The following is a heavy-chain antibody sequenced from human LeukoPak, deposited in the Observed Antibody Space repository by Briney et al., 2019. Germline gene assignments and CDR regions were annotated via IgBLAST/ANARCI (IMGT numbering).Heavy chain of an antibody. V-gene: IGHV1-18*01. J-gene: IGHJ4*02. Sequence: ASVKVSCKASGYTFTSYGISWVRQAPGQGLEWMGWISAYNGNTNYAQKLQGRVTMTTDTSTSTAYVELRSLRSDDTAVYYCARDRGTRRATITLFVYWGQGTLVTVSS. CDR1: GYTFTSYG. CDR2: ISAYNGNT. CDR3: ARDRGTRRATITLFVY. D-gene: IGHD5-12*01.